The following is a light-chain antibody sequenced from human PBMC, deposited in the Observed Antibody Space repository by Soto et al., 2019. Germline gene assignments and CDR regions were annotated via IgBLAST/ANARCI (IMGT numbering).Light chain of an antibody. V-gene: IGKV3D-15*03. J-gene: IGKJ4*01. Sequence: EIVMTQSPATLSVSPGERATLSCRAGQSVSSNLAWYQQKPGQAPRLLIYGASNRATGIPDRFSGSGSGTDFTLTINILEPEDFAVYYCQQYSSSPLTFGGGTKVDIK. CDR2: GAS. CDR1: QSVSSN. CDR3: QQYSSSPLT.